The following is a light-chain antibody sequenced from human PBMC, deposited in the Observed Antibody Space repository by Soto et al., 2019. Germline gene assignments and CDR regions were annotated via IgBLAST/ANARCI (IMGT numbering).Light chain of an antibody. CDR1: QYIHNY. V-gene: IGKV1-5*03. CDR3: QQSNNYPWT. J-gene: IGKJ1*01. Sequence: DIQMTQSPSTLSASVGDRVTITCRASQYIHNYLAWYQQKPGEAPKLLIYEAANLQSGVPSRFSGYGTGTEFTLTISSLQPDDFAIYYCQQSNNYPWTFGQGTRVEI. CDR2: EAA.